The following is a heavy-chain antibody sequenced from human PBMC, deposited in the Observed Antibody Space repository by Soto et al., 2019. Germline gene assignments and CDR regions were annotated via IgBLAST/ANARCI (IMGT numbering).Heavy chain of an antibody. V-gene: IGHV4-39*01. CDR2: IYYSGST. J-gene: IGHJ4*02. Sequence: TSETLSLTCPVSGGSISSSIFYWGWIRQPPGKGLEWIGSIYYSGSTYYNPSLKSRVTISVDTSKNQFSLKLTSVTAADTAVYYCARAGGSGWYVYHWGQGSLVTVSS. CDR3: ARAGGSGWYVYH. CDR1: GGSISSSIFY. D-gene: IGHD6-19*01.